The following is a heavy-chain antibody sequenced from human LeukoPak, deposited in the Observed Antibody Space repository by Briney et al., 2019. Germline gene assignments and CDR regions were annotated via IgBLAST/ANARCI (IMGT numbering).Heavy chain of an antibody. J-gene: IGHJ4*02. Sequence: KTSETLSLTCAVSGGSISTYYWSWIRQPPGKGLEWIGYIYYSGSTNYNPSLKSRVTISVDTSKNQFSLKLSSVTAADTAVYYCARIYFWSGYFDYWGQGTLVTVSS. D-gene: IGHD3-3*01. CDR1: GGSISTYY. CDR2: IYYSGST. V-gene: IGHV4-59*01. CDR3: ARIYFWSGYFDY.